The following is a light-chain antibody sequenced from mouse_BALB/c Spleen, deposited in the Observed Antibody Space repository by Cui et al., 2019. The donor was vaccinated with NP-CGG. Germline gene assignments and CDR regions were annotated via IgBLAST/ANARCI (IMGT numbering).Light chain of an antibody. CDR2: GTN. Sequence: HAVVPQEPAPTTTPGETVTLTCRSSTGAVTTSNYANWVQEKPDHLFTGLIGGTNNRAPGVPARFSGSLIGDKAALTIIGAQTEDEAIYFCALWYSNHWVFGGGTKLTVL. CDR1: TGAVTTSNY. CDR3: ALWYSNHWV. V-gene: IGLV1*01. J-gene: IGLJ1*01.